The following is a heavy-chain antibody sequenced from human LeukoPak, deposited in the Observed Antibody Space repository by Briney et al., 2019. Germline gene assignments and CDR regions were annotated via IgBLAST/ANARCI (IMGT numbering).Heavy chain of an antibody. V-gene: IGHV3-23*01. CDR1: GFTFSNYG. Sequence: GGSLRLSCAASGFTFSNYGMSWVRQAPGKGLEWVSVIRGSGGGTYYADSVKGRSTISRDNSKNTVYLQMNSLRAEDTAVYYCVKARMPHCGTVCLESWGQGTLVTVSS. CDR2: IRGSGGGT. CDR3: VKARMPHCGTVCLES. J-gene: IGHJ4*02. D-gene: IGHD2-21*01.